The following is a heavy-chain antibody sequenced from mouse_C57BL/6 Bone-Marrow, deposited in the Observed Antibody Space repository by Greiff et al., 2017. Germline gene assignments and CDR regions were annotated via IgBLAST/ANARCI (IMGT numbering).Heavy chain of an antibody. CDR3: ARARVHYYAMDY. CDR2: ISSGSSTI. V-gene: IGHV5-17*01. Sequence: EVKLVESGGGLVKPGGSLKLSCAASGFTFSDYGMHWVRQAPEKGLAWVAYISSGSSTIYYADTVKGRFTISRDNAKNTLFLQITSLRSEDTAMYYCARARVHYYAMDYWGQGTSVTVSS. J-gene: IGHJ4*01. CDR1: GFTFSDYG. D-gene: IGHD2-14*01.